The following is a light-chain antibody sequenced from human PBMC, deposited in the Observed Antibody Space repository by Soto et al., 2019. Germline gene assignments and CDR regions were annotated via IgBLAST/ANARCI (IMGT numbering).Light chain of an antibody. CDR1: VRNVGGYNY. J-gene: IGLJ1*01. Sequence: QSVLTQPPSASGSPGQSVSISCTGTVRNVGGYNYVSWYHQIPGKAPKLIIYEVDKRPSGVPDRFSGSKAGSTASLTISGLQAEDEGDYYCWSYAGRNTYVFGSVNKVIV. V-gene: IGLV2-8*01. CDR2: EVD. CDR3: WSYAGRNTYV.